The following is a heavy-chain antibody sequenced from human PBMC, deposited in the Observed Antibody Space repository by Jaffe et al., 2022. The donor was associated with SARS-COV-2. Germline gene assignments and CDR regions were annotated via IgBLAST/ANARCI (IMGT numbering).Heavy chain of an antibody. J-gene: IGHJ4*02. CDR3: ARRADYYDSSGYSNPLLDY. V-gene: IGHV1-8*01. CDR1: GYTFTSYD. Sequence: QVQLVQSGAEVKKPGASVKVSCKASGYTFTSYDINWVRQATGQGLEWMGWMNPNSGNTGYAQKFQGRVTMTRNTSISTAYMELSSLRSEDTAVYYCARRADYYDSSGYSNPLLDYWGQGTLVTVSS. CDR2: MNPNSGNT. D-gene: IGHD3-22*01.